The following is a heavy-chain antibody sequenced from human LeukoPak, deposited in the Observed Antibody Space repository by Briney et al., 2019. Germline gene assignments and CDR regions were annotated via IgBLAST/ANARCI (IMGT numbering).Heavy chain of an antibody. D-gene: IGHD3-16*01. CDR1: GFIFSSNW. J-gene: IGHJ4*02. V-gene: IGHV3-74*01. Sequence: PGGSLRLSCAASGFIFSSNWMHWVRQVPGGGLVWVSRLNPDGSSTSYADSVKGRFTISRDNAKNTLYLQMNSLRADDTAVYYCARDLRGSRDFWGQGALVTVSS. CDR3: ARDLRGSRDF. CDR2: LNPDGSST.